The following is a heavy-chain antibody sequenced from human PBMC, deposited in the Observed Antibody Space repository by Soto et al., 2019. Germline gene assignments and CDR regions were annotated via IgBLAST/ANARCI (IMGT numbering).Heavy chain of an antibody. J-gene: IGHJ4*02. D-gene: IGHD2-8*01. CDR3: ASLGYCTNGVCDIFDY. Sequence: GASVKVSCKASGYTFTSYYMHWVRQAPGQGLEWMGIINPSGGSTSYAQKFQGRVTMTRDTSTSTVYMELSSLRSEDTAVYYCASLGYCTNGVCDIFDYWGQGTLVTVS. V-gene: IGHV1-46*03. CDR1: GYTFTSYY. CDR2: INPSGGST.